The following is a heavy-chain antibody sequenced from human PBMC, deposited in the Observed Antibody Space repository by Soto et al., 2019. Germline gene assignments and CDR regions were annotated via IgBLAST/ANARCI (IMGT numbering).Heavy chain of an antibody. J-gene: IGHJ4*02. CDR1: GFSLGTHGVA. V-gene: IGHV2-5*02. CDR3: AHAMLYCTGGSCSTDFDS. Sequence: QITLKESGPTLVKPTQTLTLTCTFSGFSLGTHGVAVGWVRQPAGKALEWLALIYWDDDKYYSASLNSRLTITKDTYKHQVVLTMTSMDPVDTGTYSCAHAMLYCTGGSCSTDFDSWGQGTLVTVSS. D-gene: IGHD2-15*01. CDR2: IYWDDDK.